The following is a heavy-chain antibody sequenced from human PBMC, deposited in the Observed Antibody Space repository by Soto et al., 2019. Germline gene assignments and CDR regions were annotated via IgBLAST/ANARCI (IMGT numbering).Heavy chain of an antibody. CDR2: LYDVDGS. D-gene: IGHD1-1*01. V-gene: IGHV3-53*01. CDR3: ATWHERKHAYDV. Sequence: DVQLVESGGGLMQPGESLRLFCAASGLTVSGKKYVAWVRQAPVKGLEWVSALYDVDGSFYSDSVKGRFTTSSDSSKTTVYLQMNDLRPADTAVYYCATWHERKHAYDVWGQGTTVTVSS. J-gene: IGHJ3*01. CDR1: GLTVSGKKY.